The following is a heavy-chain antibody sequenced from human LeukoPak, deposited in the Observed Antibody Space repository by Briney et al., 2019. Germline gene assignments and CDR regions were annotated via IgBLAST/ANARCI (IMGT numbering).Heavy chain of an antibody. CDR1: GFTFSSYA. V-gene: IGHV3-30-3*01. CDR3: ARDPHTIFGVVTPDAFDI. Sequence: GRSLRLSCAASGFTFSSYAMHWVRQAPGKGLEWVAVISYDGSNKYYADSVKGRFTISRDNSKNTLHLQMNSLRAEDTAVYYCARDPHTIFGVVTPDAFDIWGQGTMVTVSS. CDR2: ISYDGSNK. J-gene: IGHJ3*02. D-gene: IGHD3-3*01.